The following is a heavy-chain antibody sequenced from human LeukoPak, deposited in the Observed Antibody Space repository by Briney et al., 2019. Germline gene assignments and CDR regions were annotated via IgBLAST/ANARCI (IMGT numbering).Heavy chain of an antibody. CDR2: INSDGRSA. V-gene: IGHV3-74*01. J-gene: IGHJ4*02. CDR3: AKGNVPDYYDSSGYYDY. D-gene: IGHD3-22*01. Sequence: GGSLRLSCAASGFAFSRYWMHWVRQAPGKGLVWVSRINSDGRSAVYADSVKGRFTISRDNAKNSLYLQMNSLRAEDTALYYCAKGNVPDYYDSSGYYDYWGQGTLVTVSS. CDR1: GFAFSRYW.